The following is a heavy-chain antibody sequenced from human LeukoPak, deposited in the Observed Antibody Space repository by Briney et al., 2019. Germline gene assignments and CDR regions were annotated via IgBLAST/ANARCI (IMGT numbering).Heavy chain of an antibody. Sequence: GASVKVSCKASGYTFTSYGISWVRQAPGQGLEWMGCISAYNGNTNYAQKLQGRVTMTTDTSTSTAYMELRSLRADGTAVYYCARGRSSGWYDYYYYGMDVWGQGTTVTVSS. CDR1: GYTFTSYG. CDR3: ARGRSSGWYDYYYYGMDV. J-gene: IGHJ6*02. V-gene: IGHV1-18*01. D-gene: IGHD6-19*01. CDR2: ISAYNGNT.